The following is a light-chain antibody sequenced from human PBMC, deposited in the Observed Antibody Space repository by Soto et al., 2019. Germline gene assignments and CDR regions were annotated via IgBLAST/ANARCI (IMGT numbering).Light chain of an antibody. CDR1: SGSTASNY. CDR2: EDN. Sequence: NFMLTQPHSVSESPGKTVTISCTGSSGSTASNYVQWYQQRPGSAPTTVIYEDNQRPSGVPDRFSGSIDSSSNSASLTISGLKTEDEADYYCQSYDSSIVVFGGGTKLTVL. J-gene: IGLJ2*01. V-gene: IGLV6-57*02. CDR3: QSYDSSIVV.